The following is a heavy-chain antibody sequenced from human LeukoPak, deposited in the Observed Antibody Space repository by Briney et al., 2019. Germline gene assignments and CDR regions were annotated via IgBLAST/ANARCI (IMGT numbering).Heavy chain of an antibody. V-gene: IGHV3-30*03. Sequence: GGSLRLSCAASGFTFSSYGMHWVRQAPGKGLEWVAVISYDGSNKYYADSVKGRFTISRDNSKNTLYLQTNSLRAEDTAVYYCVRDRGYCSGGTCYALWDYWGQGTLVTVSS. CDR1: GFTFSSYG. D-gene: IGHD2-15*01. J-gene: IGHJ4*02. CDR2: ISYDGSNK. CDR3: VRDRGYCSGGTCYALWDY.